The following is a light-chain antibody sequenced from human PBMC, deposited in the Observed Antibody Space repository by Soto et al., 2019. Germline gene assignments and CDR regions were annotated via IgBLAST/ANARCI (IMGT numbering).Light chain of an antibody. Sequence: EIVLTQSPGTLSLSPGERATLSCRASQSVSSSYLAWYQQKPGQAPRLLIYGASSRATGIPDRFSGSGSGTDFTLTISRLEPEDFAVYYCQKYGSSRGFTGGPGTKVDIK. V-gene: IGKV3-20*01. J-gene: IGKJ3*01. CDR2: GAS. CDR1: QSVSSSY. CDR3: QKYGSSRGFT.